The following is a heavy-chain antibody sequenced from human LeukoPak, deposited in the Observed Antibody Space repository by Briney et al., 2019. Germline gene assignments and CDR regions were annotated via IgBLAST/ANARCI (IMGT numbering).Heavy chain of an antibody. CDR2: TNHSGST. Sequence: PSETLSLTCTVSGGSISSYYWSWIRQPPGKGLEWIGETNHSGSTNYNPSLKSRVTISVDTSKNQFSLKLSSVTAADTAVYYCARGRGYCSGGSCYNWFDPWGQGTLVTVSS. CDR1: GGSISSYY. V-gene: IGHV4-34*01. D-gene: IGHD2-15*01. J-gene: IGHJ5*02. CDR3: ARGRGYCSGGSCYNWFDP.